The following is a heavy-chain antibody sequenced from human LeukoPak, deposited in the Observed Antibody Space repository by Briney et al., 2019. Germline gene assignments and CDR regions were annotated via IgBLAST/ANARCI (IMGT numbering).Heavy chain of an antibody. CDR2: INSRGDVT. D-gene: IGHD3-22*01. V-gene: IGHV3-23*01. J-gene: IGHJ4*02. Sequence: PGGSLRLSCAASGFTFTYYSMSWVRQAPGKGLEWVSSINSRGDVTFYTDPVKGRFTISRDNSKNTLYPQMNSLRGEDTAVYYCAKDRPNYYESNGHYYRLNGDYWGQGTLVTVSS. CDR3: AKDRPNYYESNGHYYRLNGDY. CDR1: GFTFTYYS.